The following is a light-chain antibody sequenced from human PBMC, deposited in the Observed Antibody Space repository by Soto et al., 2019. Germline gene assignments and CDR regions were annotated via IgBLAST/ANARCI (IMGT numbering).Light chain of an antibody. CDR2: GAY. CDR3: QKDLCPLWT. J-gene: IGKJ1*01. V-gene: IGKV3-15*01. CDR1: ENVNSN. Sequence: VRTPSRAPLSVSPGERATLSCSASENVNSNVAWWYQQKPGQTPRLLIFGAYTRASGIPGRFSGSGSGTEFTLTISSLQPEDVATYYCQKDLCPLWTFGQGTKVDIK.